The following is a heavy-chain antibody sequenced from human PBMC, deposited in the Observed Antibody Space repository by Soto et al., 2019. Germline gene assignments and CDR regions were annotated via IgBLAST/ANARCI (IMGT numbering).Heavy chain of an antibody. CDR3: ARDVWSRAPGPPDS. J-gene: IGHJ4*02. CDR2: ISWNSDTI. V-gene: IGHV3-9*01. CDR1: GFTFDDYA. D-gene: IGHD2-8*02. Sequence: EVQLVESGGGLVQPGRSLRLSCAASGFTFDDYAMHWVRQAPGKGLEWVTGISWNSDTIGYADSVKGRFTISRDNAKNSLYLQMNSMRAEDTAFYYWARDVWSRAPGPPDSWGQGTLVTVSS.